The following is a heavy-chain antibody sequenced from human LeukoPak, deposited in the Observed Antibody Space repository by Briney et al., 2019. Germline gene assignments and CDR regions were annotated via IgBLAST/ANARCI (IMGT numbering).Heavy chain of an antibody. V-gene: IGHV3-23*01. D-gene: IGHD4-17*01. CDR3: AKDADDYVSYFDY. CDR2: ITASGPTT. CDR1: GFTLTTYA. Sequence: GGSLRLSCAASGFTLTTYAMTWVRQAPGKGLEWVSGITASGPTTYYADSVKGRFTFSRDNSKNTLYLQMNSLRAEDTAVYYCAKDADDYVSYFDYWGQGTLVTVPS. J-gene: IGHJ4*02.